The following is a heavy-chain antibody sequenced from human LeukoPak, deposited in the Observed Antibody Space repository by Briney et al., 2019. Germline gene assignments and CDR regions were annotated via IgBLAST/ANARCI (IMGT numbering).Heavy chain of an antibody. D-gene: IGHD3-3*01. CDR1: GFTFSSYW. CDR2: ISYDGSNK. J-gene: IGHJ6*02. Sequence: PGRSLRLSCAASGFTFSSYWMHWVRQAPGKGLEWVAVISYDGSNKYYADSVKGRFTISRDNSKNTLYLQMNSLRAEDTAVYYCANSLRYDFWSGYYYYGMDVWGQGTTVTVSS. V-gene: IGHV3-30*18. CDR3: ANSLRYDFWSGYYYYGMDV.